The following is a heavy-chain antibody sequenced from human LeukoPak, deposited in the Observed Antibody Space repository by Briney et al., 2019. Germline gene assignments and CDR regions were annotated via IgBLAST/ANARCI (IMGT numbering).Heavy chain of an antibody. CDR1: GYTFTSYG. J-gene: IGHJ4*02. D-gene: IGHD3-3*01. CDR3: ARTYYDFWSGTLVVFDY. CDR2: ISAYNGNT. V-gene: IGHV1-18*01. Sequence: ASVKVSCKASGYTFTSYGISWVRQAPGQGLEWMGWISAYNGNTNYAQKLQGRVTTTTDTSTSIAYMELRSLRSDDTAVYYCARTYYDFWSGTLVVFDYWGQGTLVTVSS.